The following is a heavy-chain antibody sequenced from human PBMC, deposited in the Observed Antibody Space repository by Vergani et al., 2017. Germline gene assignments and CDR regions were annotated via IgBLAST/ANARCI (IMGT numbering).Heavy chain of an antibody. Sequence: QVQLVESGGGVVQPGTSLRLSCVVSGFALNRHAMYWVRQAPGKGLEWVAVIWYDGSNNYYADSVKGRFTISRDNSKNTLYLQMNSLRAEDTAVYYCARGQRGYYDFWSGYSHMDVWGKGTTVTVSS. J-gene: IGHJ6*03. CDR1: GFALNRHA. V-gene: IGHV3-33*08. D-gene: IGHD3-3*01. CDR2: IWYDGSNN. CDR3: ARGQRGYYDFWSGYSHMDV.